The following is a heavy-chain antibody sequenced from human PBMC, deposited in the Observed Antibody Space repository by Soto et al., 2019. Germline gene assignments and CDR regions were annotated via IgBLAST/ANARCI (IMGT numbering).Heavy chain of an antibody. D-gene: IGHD4-17*01. V-gene: IGHV4-39*01. CDR3: ARRATTVTYDAFDI. CDR1: GGSISSSTYY. J-gene: IGHJ3*02. Sequence: SETLSLTFSVSGGSISSSTYYWGWVRQPPGKGLEWIGSIYYSGTAHYTPSLKSRLTISVDTSKNQFSLNLSAVTAADTAVYYCARRATTVTYDAFDIWGQGTMVTVSS. CDR2: IYYSGTA.